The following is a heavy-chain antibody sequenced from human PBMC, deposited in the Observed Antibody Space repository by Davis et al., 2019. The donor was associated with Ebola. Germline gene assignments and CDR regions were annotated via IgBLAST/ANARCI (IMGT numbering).Heavy chain of an antibody. CDR1: GYTFTSYY. J-gene: IGHJ5*02. CDR3: ARDPTTVTTSMGGWWFDP. CDR2: INPSGGST. Sequence: ASVKVSCKASGYTFTSYYMHWVRQAPGQGLEWMGIINPSGGSTSYAQKFQGRVTMTRDTSTSTVYMELSSLRSEDTAVYYCARDPTTVTTSMGGWWFDPWGQGTLVTVSS. V-gene: IGHV1-46*01. D-gene: IGHD4-17*01.